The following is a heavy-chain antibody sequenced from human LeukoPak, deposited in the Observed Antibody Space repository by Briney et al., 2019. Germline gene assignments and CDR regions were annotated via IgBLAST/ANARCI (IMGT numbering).Heavy chain of an antibody. CDR3: ARDSGIYDSSGYYGLSYYGMDV. CDR2: ISYDGSKD. CDR1: EFLFRSYA. V-gene: IGHV3-30*01. D-gene: IGHD3-22*01. Sequence: PGGSLRLSCAASEFLFRSYAMHWARQAPGKGLEWLAVISYDGSKDDYADSVKGRFTISRDNSNNTLYLQMNSLRAEDTAVYYCARDSGIYDSSGYYGLSYYGMDVWGQGTTVTVSS. J-gene: IGHJ6*02.